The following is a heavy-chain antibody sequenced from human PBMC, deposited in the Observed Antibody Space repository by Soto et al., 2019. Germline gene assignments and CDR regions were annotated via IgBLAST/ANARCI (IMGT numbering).Heavy chain of an antibody. V-gene: IGHV2-5*02. Sequence: QITLKESGPTLVKPTQTLTLTCTFSGFSLTTRGVGVGWIRQPPGKALECLALIYWDDDKRYSPSLQSRLSSTMDTSKNQVVLTMTNVDPVDTATYYCAHIPNYYQYDWFDPWGQGTLVSVSS. CDR3: AHIPNYYQYDWFDP. D-gene: IGHD3-16*01. J-gene: IGHJ5*02. CDR2: IYWDDDK. CDR1: GFSLTTRGVG.